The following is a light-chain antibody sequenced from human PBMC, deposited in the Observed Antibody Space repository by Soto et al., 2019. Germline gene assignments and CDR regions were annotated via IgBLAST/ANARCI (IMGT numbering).Light chain of an antibody. CDR3: QQYGSSPRT. J-gene: IGKJ4*01. Sequence: EIVLTQSPGTLSLSPGERATLSCRASQSVSSSYLACYQQKHGQAPRLLFNGASSGATGTPDRFSSSGSGTDFTLTISMLEHEDFAVYCCQQYGSSPRTFGGGTKVEIK. CDR2: GAS. V-gene: IGKV3-20*01. CDR1: QSVSSSY.